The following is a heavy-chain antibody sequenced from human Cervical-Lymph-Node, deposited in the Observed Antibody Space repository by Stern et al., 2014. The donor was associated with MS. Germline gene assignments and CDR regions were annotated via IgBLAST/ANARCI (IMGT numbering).Heavy chain of an antibody. Sequence: VQLEESGAEVKKPGASVKVSCKASGDTFASYPINWLRQAPGQGPVWMGIVNPTDGRTTYAQTFQGRVTMTRDTSTRTVYMELSSLRAEDTAMYFCANPLPYANWGQGTRVTVSS. CDR2: VNPTDGRT. CDR3: ANPLPYAN. V-gene: IGHV1-46*03. CDR1: GDTFASYP. J-gene: IGHJ1*01. D-gene: IGHD4-17*01.